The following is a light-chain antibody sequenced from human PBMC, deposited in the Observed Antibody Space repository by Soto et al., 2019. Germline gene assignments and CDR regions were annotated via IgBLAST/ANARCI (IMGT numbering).Light chain of an antibody. CDR2: DAP. Sequence: DIGLTQYTCTLSLSPGERATLFCSADQTLNLNYLAWYQQKPGQAPRLLIYDAPTRATGTPDRFSGAGSATDFTLTISRLEPEDFAVYYCHQYYRTPRPFGQVARLAIK. V-gene: IGKV3-20*01. CDR1: QTLNLNY. CDR3: HQYYRTPRP. J-gene: IGKJ5*01.